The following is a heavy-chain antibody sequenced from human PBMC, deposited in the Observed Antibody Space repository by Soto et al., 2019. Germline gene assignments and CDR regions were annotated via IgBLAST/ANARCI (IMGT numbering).Heavy chain of an antibody. J-gene: IGHJ4*02. CDR2: INWSGVDT. CDR3: AKDHSSSWYGELDY. V-gene: IGHV3-20*04. CDR1: GFIFEDYG. D-gene: IGHD6-13*01. Sequence: GGSLRLSCGASGFIFEDYGMNWVRQTPDKGLEWVSFINWSGVDTRYGDSVKGRFTVSRDNAKNTLFLQMNSLRAEDTAVYYCAKDHSSSWYGELDYWGQGTLVTVSS.